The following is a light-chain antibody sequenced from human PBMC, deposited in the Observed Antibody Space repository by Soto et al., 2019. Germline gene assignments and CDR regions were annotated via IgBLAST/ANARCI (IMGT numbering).Light chain of an antibody. CDR2: KAS. V-gene: IGKV1-5*03. J-gene: IGKJ1*01. CDR1: ESISNW. CDR3: QQYDTYWT. Sequence: SRMSQSPSAVSASEGEKVIITCRASESISNWLAWYQQKPGKAPNLLIYKASSLKSGVPLRFSGSGSGTEFTLTINSLQPDDFATYYCQQYDTYWTFGQGTKVDI.